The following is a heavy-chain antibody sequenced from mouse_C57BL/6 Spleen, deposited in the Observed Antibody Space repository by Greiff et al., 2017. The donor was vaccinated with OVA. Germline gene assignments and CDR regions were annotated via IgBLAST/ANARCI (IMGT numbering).Heavy chain of an antibody. V-gene: IGHV5-16*01. J-gene: IGHJ4*01. CDR1: GFTFSDYY. D-gene: IGHD4-1*01. CDR2: INYDGSST. Sequence: EVHLVESEGGLVQPGSSMKLSCTASGFTFSDYYMAWVRQVPEKGLEWVANINYDGSSTYYLDSMKSRFIISRDNAKNILYLQMSSLKSEDTATYYCARAPDWALYAMDYWGQGTSVTVSS. CDR3: ARAPDWALYAMDY.